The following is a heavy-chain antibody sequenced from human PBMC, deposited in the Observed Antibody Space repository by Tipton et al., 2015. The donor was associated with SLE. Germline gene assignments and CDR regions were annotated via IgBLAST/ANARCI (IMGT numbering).Heavy chain of an antibody. CDR1: GGSISSGGYY. V-gene: IGHV4-31*03. D-gene: IGHD4-11*01. CDR2: IYYSGST. CDR3: ARSTDYSKFDY. J-gene: IGHJ4*02. Sequence: TLSLTCTVSGGSISSGGYYWSWIRQHPGKDLEWIGYIYYSGSTYYNPSLKSRVTISVDTSKNQFSLKLSSVTAADTAVYYCARSTDYSKFDYWGQGTLVTVSS.